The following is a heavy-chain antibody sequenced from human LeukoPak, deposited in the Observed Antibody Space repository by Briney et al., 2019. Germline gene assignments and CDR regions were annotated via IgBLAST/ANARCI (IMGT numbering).Heavy chain of an antibody. CDR2: INSDGSST. V-gene: IGHV3-74*01. CDR1: GFTFSSYW. J-gene: IGHJ4*02. Sequence: PGGSLRLSCAASGFTFSSYWMHWVRQAPGKGRVWVSRINSDGSSTSYADSVKGRFTISRDNAKNTLYLQMNSLRAEDTAVYYCARGGYCSSTSCLSPFDYWGQGTRVTVSS. D-gene: IGHD2-2*01. CDR3: ARGGYCSSTSCLSPFDY.